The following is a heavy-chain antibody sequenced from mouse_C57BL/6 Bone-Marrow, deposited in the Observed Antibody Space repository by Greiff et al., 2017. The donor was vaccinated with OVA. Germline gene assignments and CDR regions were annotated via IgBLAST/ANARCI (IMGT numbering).Heavy chain of an antibody. V-gene: IGHV1-64*01. CDR2: IHPNSGST. D-gene: IGHD1-1*01. CDR1: GYTFTSYW. CDR3: AIITTVVDYFDY. Sequence: QVQLKQSGAELVKPGASVKLSCKASGYTFTSYWMHWVKQRPGQGLEWIGMIHPNSGSTNYNEKFKSKATLTVDKSSSTAYMQLSSLTSEDSAVYYCAIITTVVDYFDYWGQGTTLTVSS. J-gene: IGHJ2*01.